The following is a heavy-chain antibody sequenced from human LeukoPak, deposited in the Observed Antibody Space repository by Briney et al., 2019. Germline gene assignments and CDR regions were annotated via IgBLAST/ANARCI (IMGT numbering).Heavy chain of an antibody. CDR2: TSGYSNNI. CDR3: ARARGPNY. Sequence: GGSLRLSCSASGFTFSSYTMNWVRQAPGKGPEWVAYTSGYSNNIYYADSLKGRFTISRDNAKNSLYLQMNSLRVEDTAVYYCARARGPNYWGQGTLVTVSS. J-gene: IGHJ4*02. CDR1: GFTFSSYT. V-gene: IGHV3-21*06.